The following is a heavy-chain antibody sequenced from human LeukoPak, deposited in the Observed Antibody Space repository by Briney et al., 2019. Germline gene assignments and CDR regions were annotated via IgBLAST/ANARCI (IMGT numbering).Heavy chain of an antibody. V-gene: IGHV1-18*01. CDR2: ISPHNGNT. CDR3: ARALTSGNYFLGYFDY. Sequence: ASVTVSCKASGYTFTSYGISWVRRAPGQGLEWMGWISPHNGNTNYAQNLQGRVTMTTDTSTTTAYMELRGLRSDDTAVYYCARALTSGNYFLGYFDYWGQGTLVTVSS. CDR1: GYTFTSYG. J-gene: IGHJ4*02. D-gene: IGHD1-26*01.